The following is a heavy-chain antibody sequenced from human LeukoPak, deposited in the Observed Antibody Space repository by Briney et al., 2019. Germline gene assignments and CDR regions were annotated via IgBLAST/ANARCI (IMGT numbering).Heavy chain of an antibody. CDR2: IYYSGST. D-gene: IGHD3-10*01. J-gene: IGHJ6*03. V-gene: IGHV4-59*12. Sequence: MASETLSLTCTVSGGSISSYYWSWIRQPPGKGLEWIGYIYYSGSTNYNPSLKSRVTISVDTSKNQFSLKLSSVTAADTAVYYCAKLGGSGSYYNVPYYYYMDVWGKGTTVTVSS. CDR3: AKLGGSGSYYNVPYYYYMDV. CDR1: GGSISSYY.